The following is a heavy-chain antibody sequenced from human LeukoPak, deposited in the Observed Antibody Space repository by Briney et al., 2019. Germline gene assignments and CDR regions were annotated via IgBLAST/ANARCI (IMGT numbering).Heavy chain of an antibody. CDR1: GYTFTSYN. CDR2: MNPNSGET. D-gene: IGHD4-11*01. V-gene: IGHV1-8*03. CDR3: ARVDYSNDFDI. Sequence: ASVKVSCKASGYTFTSYNINWVRQATGQGLEWMGWMNPNSGETDTAQKFQGRVTITWNTSMSTAYMELSSLGSEDTAVYFCARVDYSNDFDIWGQGTMVTVSS. J-gene: IGHJ3*02.